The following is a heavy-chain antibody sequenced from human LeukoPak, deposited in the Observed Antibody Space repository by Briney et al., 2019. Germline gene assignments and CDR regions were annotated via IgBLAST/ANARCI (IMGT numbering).Heavy chain of an antibody. CDR1: GYSISSGYY. V-gene: IGHV4-38-2*02. CDR2: IYYSGST. CDR3: ARYPGQLGVDY. Sequence: PSETLSLTCTVSGYSISSGYYWGWIRPPPGKGLEWIGSIYYSGSTHYNPSLKSRVTISVDTSKNQFSLKLSSVTAADTAVYYCARYPGQLGVDYWGQGTLVTVSS. J-gene: IGHJ4*02. D-gene: IGHD6-6*01.